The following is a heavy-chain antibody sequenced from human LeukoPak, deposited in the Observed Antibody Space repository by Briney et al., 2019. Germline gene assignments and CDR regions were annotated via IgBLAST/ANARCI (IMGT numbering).Heavy chain of an antibody. J-gene: IGHJ4*02. CDR2: INSDGSA. Sequence: PSETLSLTCTVSGDSISNNHWSWIRPPPGKGLEWIGYINSDGSANYNPSLKSRVTISVDTSKNQFSLKLTSVTAADTAVYYCARGGVIWSWGYWGRGTLVTVSS. V-gene: IGHV4-4*08. CDR3: ARGGVIWSWGY. D-gene: IGHD3-10*01. CDR1: GDSISNNH.